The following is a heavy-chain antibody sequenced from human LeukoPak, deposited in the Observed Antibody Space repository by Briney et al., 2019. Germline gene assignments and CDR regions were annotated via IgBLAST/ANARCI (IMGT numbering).Heavy chain of an antibody. J-gene: IGHJ4*02. Sequence: PGGSLRLSCAASGFTFDDYAMHWVRQAPGKGLEWVSGISWNSGSMGYADSVKGRFTISRDNAKNSLYLQMNGLRAEDTALYYCAKAVWSTVTTLVDYWGQGTLVTVSS. D-gene: IGHD4-17*01. CDR3: AKAVWSTVTTLVDY. CDR1: GFTFDDYA. V-gene: IGHV3-9*01. CDR2: ISWNSGSM.